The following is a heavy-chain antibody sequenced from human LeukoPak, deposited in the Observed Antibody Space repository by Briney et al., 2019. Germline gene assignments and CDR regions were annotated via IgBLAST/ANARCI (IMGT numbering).Heavy chain of an antibody. CDR3: ARDTKTTVTTAGY. D-gene: IGHD4-17*01. CDR1: GYTFTDYY. Sequence: ASVKVSCKASGYTFTDYYMHWARQAPGQGLEWMGWISPNTGGTNYAQKFEGRVTMTRDTSIRTAYMELSRLTSDDTAVYYCARDTKTTVTTAGYWGQGTLVTVSS. V-gene: IGHV1-2*02. J-gene: IGHJ4*02. CDR2: ISPNTGGT.